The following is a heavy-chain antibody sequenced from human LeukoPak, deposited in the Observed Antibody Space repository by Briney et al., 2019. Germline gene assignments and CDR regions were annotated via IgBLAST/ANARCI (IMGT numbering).Heavy chain of an antibody. Sequence: SETLSLTCAVYGGSFSGYYWSWIRQPPGKGLEWIGEINHSGSTNYNPSLKSRVTISVDTSKNQFSLKLSSVTAADTAVYYCARHSPYYYDSSGYPLFDYWGQGTLVTVSS. D-gene: IGHD3-22*01. V-gene: IGHV4-34*01. CDR3: ARHSPYYYDSSGYPLFDY. J-gene: IGHJ4*02. CDR1: GGSFSGYY. CDR2: INHSGST.